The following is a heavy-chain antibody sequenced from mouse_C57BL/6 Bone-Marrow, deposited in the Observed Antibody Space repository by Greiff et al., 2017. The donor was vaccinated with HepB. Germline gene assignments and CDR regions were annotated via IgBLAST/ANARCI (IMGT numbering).Heavy chain of an antibody. V-gene: IGHV14-4*01. CDR2: IDPENGDT. D-gene: IGHD2-4*01. CDR3: TTGDDYPTYAMDY. CDR1: GFNIKDDY. J-gene: IGHJ4*01. Sequence: VQLQQSGAELVRPGASVKLSCTASGFNIKDDYMHWVKQRPEQGLEWIGWIDPENGDTEYASKFQGKATITADTSSNTAYLQLSSLTSEDTAVYDCTTGDDYPTYAMDYWGQGTSVTVSS.